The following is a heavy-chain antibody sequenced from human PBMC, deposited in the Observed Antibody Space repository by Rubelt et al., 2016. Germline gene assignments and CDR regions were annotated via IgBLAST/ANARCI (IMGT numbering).Heavy chain of an antibody. V-gene: IGHV3-23*01. J-gene: IGHJ4*02. CDR2: ISGSGGST. CDR1: GFTFSSYA. D-gene: IGHD7-27*01. Sequence: EVQLLESGGGLVQPGGSLRLSCAASGFTFSSYAMSWVRQAPGKGLEWVSAISGSGGSTYYADYVKGRFTISRDNSKNTLYLQMNSLQAEDTAVYYCAKDGGNWARFDYWGQGTLVTVSS. CDR3: AKDGGNWARFDY.